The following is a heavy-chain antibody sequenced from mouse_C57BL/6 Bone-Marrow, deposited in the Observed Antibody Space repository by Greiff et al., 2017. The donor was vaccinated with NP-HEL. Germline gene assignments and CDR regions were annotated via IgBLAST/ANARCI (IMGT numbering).Heavy chain of an antibody. Sequence: QVQLKESGAELVKPGASVKISCKASGYAFSSYWMNWVKQRPGKGLEWIGQIYPGDGDTNYNGKFKGKATLTADKSSSTAYMQLSSLTSEDSAVYFCARGDYYGSGGYFDYWGQGTTLTVSS. V-gene: IGHV1-80*01. J-gene: IGHJ2*01. D-gene: IGHD1-1*01. CDR2: IYPGDGDT. CDR3: ARGDYYGSGGYFDY. CDR1: GYAFSSYW.